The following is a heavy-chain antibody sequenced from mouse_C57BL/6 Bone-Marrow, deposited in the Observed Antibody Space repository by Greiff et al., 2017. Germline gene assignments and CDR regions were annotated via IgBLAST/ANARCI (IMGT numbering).Heavy chain of an antibody. V-gene: IGHV7-3*01. J-gene: IGHJ3*01. Sequence: DVKLVESGGGLVQPGGSLSLSCAASGFTFTDYYMSWVRQPPGKALEWLGFIRNKANGYTTEYSASVKGRFTISRDNSQSILYLQMNALRAEDSATYYCARFYGSSFPWFAYWGQGTLVTVSA. CDR3: ARFYGSSFPWFAY. D-gene: IGHD1-1*01. CDR1: GFTFTDYY. CDR2: IRNKANGYTT.